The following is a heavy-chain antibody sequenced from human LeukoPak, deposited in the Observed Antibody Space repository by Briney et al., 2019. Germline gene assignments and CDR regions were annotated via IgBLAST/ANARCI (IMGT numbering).Heavy chain of an antibody. CDR2: IYPGDSDT. CDR3: ARHPHMVRGVINYYYYMDV. CDR1: GYSFTSYW. V-gene: IGHV5-51*01. J-gene: IGHJ6*03. Sequence: GESLKISCQGSGYSFTSYWIGWVRQLPGKGLEWMGIIYPGDSDTRYSPSFQGQVTISADKSISTAYLQWSSLKASDTAMYYCARHPHMVRGVINYYYYMDVWGKGTTVTVSS. D-gene: IGHD3-10*01.